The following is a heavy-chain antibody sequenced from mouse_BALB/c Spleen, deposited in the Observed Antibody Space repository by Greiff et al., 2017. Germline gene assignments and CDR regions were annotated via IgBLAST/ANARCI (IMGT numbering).Heavy chain of an antibody. CDR3: NGLITTEEGFAY. J-gene: IGHJ3*01. D-gene: IGHD1-1*01. CDR1: GFNIKDYY. Sequence: EVQLQQSGAELVRSGASVKLSCTASGFNIKDYYMHWVKQRPEQGLEWIGWIDPENGDTEYAPKFQGKATMTADTSSNTAYLQLSSLTSEDTAVYYCNGLITTEEGFAYWGQGTLVTVSA. CDR2: IDPENGDT. V-gene: IGHV14-4*02.